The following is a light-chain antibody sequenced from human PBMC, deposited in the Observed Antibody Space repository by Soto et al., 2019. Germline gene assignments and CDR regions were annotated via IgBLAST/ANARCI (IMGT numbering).Light chain of an antibody. V-gene: IGLV1-51*01. Sequence: QSVLTQPPSVSATPGQGVTISCSGSSSNTGGNYVSWYQQLPGTAPKLLIYGNNTRPSGVPDRFSGSKSGTSATLAITGLRSGDEADYYCGAWDSSLTVYVFGRGTKVTVL. CDR1: SSNTGGNY. CDR2: GNN. J-gene: IGLJ1*01. CDR3: GAWDSSLTVYV.